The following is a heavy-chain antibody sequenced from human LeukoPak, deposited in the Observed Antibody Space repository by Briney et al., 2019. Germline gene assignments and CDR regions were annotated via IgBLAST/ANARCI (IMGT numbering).Heavy chain of an antibody. V-gene: IGHV4-39*01. CDR3: ARLAAAGDFDC. Sequence: SETLSLACSVSGGSISTNGYYWGWIRQSPGKGLEWIGSIYYTGSTYYNPSLKSRVTVSVDTSRNQFSLKLSSMTAADTAVYYCARLAAAGDFDCWGQGTLVTASS. J-gene: IGHJ4*02. CDR1: GGSISTNGYY. D-gene: IGHD6-13*01. CDR2: IYYTGST.